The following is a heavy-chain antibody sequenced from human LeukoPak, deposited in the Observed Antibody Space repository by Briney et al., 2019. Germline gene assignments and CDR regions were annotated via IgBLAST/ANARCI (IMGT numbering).Heavy chain of an antibody. V-gene: IGHV4-59*01. J-gene: IGHJ4*02. CDR1: GGSISTYY. D-gene: IGHD6-19*01. CDR2: IYYSGST. CDR3: ARGSGSYYFDY. Sequence: SETLSLTSTVSGGSISTYYWSWIRQPPRKGLEWIGYIYYSGSTNYNPSLKSRVTISVDTSKNQFSLKLSSVTAADTAVYYCARGSGSYYFDYWGQGTLVTVSS.